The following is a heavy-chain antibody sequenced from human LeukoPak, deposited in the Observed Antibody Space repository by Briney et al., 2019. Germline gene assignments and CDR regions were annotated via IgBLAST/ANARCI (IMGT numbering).Heavy chain of an antibody. J-gene: IGHJ4*02. Sequence: GESLKIPGKVSGSSFSSYWIGWVRQMPGKGLEWMGIIFPGDSDSRYSPSFQGQATISADKSVNTAHLQWSSLEASDTAMYYCARRSPYSSGWLFDYWGQGTLVTVSS. D-gene: IGHD6-19*01. CDR1: GSSFSSYW. CDR3: ARRSPYSSGWLFDY. V-gene: IGHV5-51*01. CDR2: IFPGDSDS.